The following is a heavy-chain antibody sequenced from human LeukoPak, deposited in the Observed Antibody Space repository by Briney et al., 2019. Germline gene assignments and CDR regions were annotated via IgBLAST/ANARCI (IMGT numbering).Heavy chain of an antibody. D-gene: IGHD6-19*01. V-gene: IGHV3-11*04. CDR1: GLTFSDYY. CDR3: ARRVAVADNYFDY. CDR2: ISSSGSTI. Sequence: GGSLRLSCAASGLTFSDYYMSWIRQAPGKGLEWVSYISSSGSTIYYADSVKGRFTISRDNAKNSLYLQMNSLRAEDTGVYYCARRVAVADNYFDYWGQGTLVTVSS. J-gene: IGHJ4*02.